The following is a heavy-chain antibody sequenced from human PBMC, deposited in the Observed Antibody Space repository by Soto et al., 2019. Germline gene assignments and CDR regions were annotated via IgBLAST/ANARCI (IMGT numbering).Heavy chain of an antibody. Sequence: GGSLRRSCAGSGFTFRWFGMNWVRQAPGKGLEWVARISNDGSNEYYVDSVKGRFTISRDNSKNTLYLQMDSLRAEDTAVYYCAKGEVRGIIPSYFDYWGLGTLVTVSS. J-gene: IGHJ4*02. CDR3: AKGEVRGIIPSYFDY. CDR2: ISNDGSNE. D-gene: IGHD3-10*01. V-gene: IGHV3-30*18. CDR1: GFTFRWFG.